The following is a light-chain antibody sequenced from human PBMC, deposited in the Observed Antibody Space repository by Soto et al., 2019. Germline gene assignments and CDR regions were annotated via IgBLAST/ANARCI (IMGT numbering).Light chain of an antibody. CDR3: HQTYKTLYT. Sequence: DIQMTQSPSSLSASVGDRVTISCRTSQTIDNYLNWYQQKPGKAPQLLISAASNLQSGVPSRFSGSGSETDFTLTISSLRPEDYATYYCHQTYKTLYTFGQGTKVEIK. V-gene: IGKV1-39*01. CDR1: QTIDNY. CDR2: AAS. J-gene: IGKJ2*01.